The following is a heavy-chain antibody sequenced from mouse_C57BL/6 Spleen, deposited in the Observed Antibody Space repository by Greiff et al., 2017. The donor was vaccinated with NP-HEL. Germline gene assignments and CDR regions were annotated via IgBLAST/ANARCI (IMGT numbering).Heavy chain of an antibody. Sequence: QVQLQRSGPGLVQPSQSLSITCTVSGFSLTSYGVHWVRQSPGKGLEWLGVIWRGGSTDYNAAFISRLSISKDNSKSQVFFKMNSLQADDTAIYYCARAYDGYGAMDYWGQGTSVTVSS. D-gene: IGHD2-3*01. J-gene: IGHJ4*01. CDR3: ARAYDGYGAMDY. CDR1: GFSLTSYG. V-gene: IGHV2-2*01. CDR2: IWRGGST.